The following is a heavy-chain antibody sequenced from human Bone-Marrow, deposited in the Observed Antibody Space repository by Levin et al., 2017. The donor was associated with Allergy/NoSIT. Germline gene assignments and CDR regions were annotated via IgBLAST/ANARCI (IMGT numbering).Heavy chain of an antibody. Sequence: SETLSLTCAVYGGSFSGYYWSWIRQPPGKGLEWIGEINHSGSTNYNPSLKSRVTISVDTSKNQFSLKLSSVTAADTAVYYCASLEMATNISPFDYWGQGTLVTVSS. CDR1: GGSFSGYY. J-gene: IGHJ4*02. V-gene: IGHV4-34*01. CDR3: ASLEMATNISPFDY. CDR2: INHSGST. D-gene: IGHD5-24*01.